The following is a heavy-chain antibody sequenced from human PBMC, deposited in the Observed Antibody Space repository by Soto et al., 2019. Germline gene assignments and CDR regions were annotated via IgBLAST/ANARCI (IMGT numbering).Heavy chain of an antibody. CDR3: ARVRFGELV. D-gene: IGHD3-10*01. J-gene: IGHJ4*02. V-gene: IGHV3-23*01. CDR1: VFTFSSYA. CDR2: IGVGGGDR. Sequence: EVQLLESGGGLVQPGGSLRLSCAVSVFTFSSYAVSWVRQAPGKGLEWVSIIGVGGGDRYYPESVKGRFTISRDNSRDTLYLEMNSLRDEDTAVYYCARVRFGELVWGQGTLVTVSS.